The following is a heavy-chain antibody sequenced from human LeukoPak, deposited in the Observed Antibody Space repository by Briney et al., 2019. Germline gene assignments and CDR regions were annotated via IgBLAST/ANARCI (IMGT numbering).Heavy chain of an antibody. CDR2: ISYDGSNK. CDR1: GFTFSSYA. V-gene: IGHV3-30*04. CDR3: AREGYSSGWYTGYYYYYMDV. D-gene: IGHD6-19*01. Sequence: LAGGSLRLSCAASGFTFSSYAMHWVRQAPGKGLKWVAVISYDGSNKYYADSVKGRFTISRDNSKNTLYLQMNSLRAEDTAVYYCAREGYSSGWYTGYYYYYMDVWGKGTTVTVSS. J-gene: IGHJ6*03.